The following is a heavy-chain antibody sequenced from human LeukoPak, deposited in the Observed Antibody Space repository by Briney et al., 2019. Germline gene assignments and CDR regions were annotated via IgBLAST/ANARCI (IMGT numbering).Heavy chain of an antibody. D-gene: IGHD3-10*01. V-gene: IGHV1-69*04. J-gene: IGHJ6*04. CDR3: AGGTYYYGSGSYYRKRYYYYGMDV. CDR2: IIPIFGIA. Sequence: GASVKVSCKASGGTFSSYAISWVRQAPGQGLEWMGRIIPIFGIANYAQKFQGRVTITADKSTSTAYMELSSLRSEDTAVYYCAGGTYYYGSGSYYRKRYYYYGMDVWGKGTTVTVSS. CDR1: GGTFSSYA.